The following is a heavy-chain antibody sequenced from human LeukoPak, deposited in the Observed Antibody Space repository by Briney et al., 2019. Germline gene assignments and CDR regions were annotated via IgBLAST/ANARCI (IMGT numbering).Heavy chain of an antibody. V-gene: IGHV1-69*05. J-gene: IGHJ4*02. Sequence: ASVKVSCKASGGTFSSYAISWLRQAPGQGLEWMGRIIPIFGTANYAQKFQGRVTITTDESTSTAYMELSSLRSEDTAVYYCARVNNNYDSSGYYPLDYWGQGTLVTVSS. CDR3: ARVNNNYDSSGYYPLDY. D-gene: IGHD3-22*01. CDR2: IIPIFGTA. CDR1: GGTFSSYA.